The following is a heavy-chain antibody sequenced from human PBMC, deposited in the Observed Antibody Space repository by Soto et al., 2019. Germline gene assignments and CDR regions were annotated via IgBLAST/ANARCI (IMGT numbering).Heavy chain of an antibody. CDR1: GGSISSGGYY. CDR2: IYYSGST. V-gene: IGHV4-31*03. Sequence: QVQLQESGPGLVKPSQTLSLTCTVSGGSISSGGYYWSWIRQHPGKGLEWIGYIYYSGSTYYNPSLKSRVTILVDTSKNHLSLKLSSVTAADTAVYYCARDTRGGNPYFDYWCQGTLVTVSS. D-gene: IGHD2-15*01. J-gene: IGHJ4*02. CDR3: ARDTRGGNPYFDY.